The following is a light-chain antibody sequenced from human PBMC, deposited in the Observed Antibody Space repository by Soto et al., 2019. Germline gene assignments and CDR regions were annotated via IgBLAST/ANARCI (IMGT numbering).Light chain of an antibody. V-gene: IGLV2-23*02. CDR3: CSYATSSTWV. CDR1: SSDVGKYNL. CDR2: EVN. J-gene: IGLJ3*02. Sequence: QSALTQPASVSGSPGQSITISCAGTSSDVGKYNLVSWYQQHPGKAPKLMIYEVNKRPSGVSIRFSGSKSGNTASLTISGLQAEDEADYYCCSYATSSTWVFGGGTKLTVL.